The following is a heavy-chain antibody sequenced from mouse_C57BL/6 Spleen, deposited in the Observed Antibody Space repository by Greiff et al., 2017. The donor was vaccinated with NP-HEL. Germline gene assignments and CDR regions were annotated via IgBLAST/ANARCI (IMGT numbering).Heavy chain of an antibody. Sequence: QVQLQQSGPELVKPGASVKISCKASGYAFSSSWMNWVKQRPGKGLEWIGRIYPGDGDTNYNGKFKGKATLTADKSSSTAYMQLSSLTSEDSAVYFCARGGNYDGYCDYWGQGTTLTVSS. CDR2: IYPGDGDT. J-gene: IGHJ2*01. V-gene: IGHV1-82*01. D-gene: IGHD2-3*01. CDR3: ARGGNYDGYCDY. CDR1: GYAFSSSW.